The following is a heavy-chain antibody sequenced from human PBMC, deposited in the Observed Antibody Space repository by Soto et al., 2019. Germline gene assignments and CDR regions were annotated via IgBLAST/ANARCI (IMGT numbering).Heavy chain of an antibody. D-gene: IGHD2-2*01. CDR1: GGTFSSYA. CDR3: ARRRTDIVVVPAAPTNYYGMDV. CDR2: IIPILGTA. J-gene: IGHJ6*02. Sequence: QVQLVQSGAEVKKPGSSVKVSCKASGGTFSSYAISWVRQAPGQGLEWMGGIIPILGTANYAQKFQGRVTITADESKSTADMDLSILRFEDAAVDYWARRRTDIVVVPAAPTNYYGMDVWGQGTTVTVSS. V-gene: IGHV1-69*01.